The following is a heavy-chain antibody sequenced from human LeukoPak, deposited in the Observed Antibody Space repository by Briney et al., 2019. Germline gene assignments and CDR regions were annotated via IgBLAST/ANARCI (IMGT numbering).Heavy chain of an antibody. V-gene: IGHV3-53*01. J-gene: IGHJ4*02. D-gene: IGHD3-10*01. Sequence: PGGSLRLSCAASGFTVSSNYMSWVRQAPGKGLEWVSVIYSGGSTYYADSVKGRFTISRDNSKNTLYLQMNSLRAEDTAVYYCARAPGESPSPIDYWGQGTLVTVSS. CDR1: GFTVSSNY. CDR2: IYSGGST. CDR3: ARAPGESPSPIDY.